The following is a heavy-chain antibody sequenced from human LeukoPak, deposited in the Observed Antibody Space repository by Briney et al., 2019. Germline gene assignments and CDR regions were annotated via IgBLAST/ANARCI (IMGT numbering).Heavy chain of an antibody. J-gene: IGHJ4*02. CDR1: GGSFSGYY. CDR3: ARGGRDYYGSGSYYKAPFGY. Sequence: SETLSLTCAAYGGSFSGYYWSWIRQPPGKGLEWIGEINHSGGTNYNPSLKSRVTISVDTSKNQFSLKLSSVTAADTAVYYCARGGRDYYGSGSYYKAPFGYWGQGTLVTVSS. CDR2: INHSGGT. V-gene: IGHV4-34*01. D-gene: IGHD3-10*01.